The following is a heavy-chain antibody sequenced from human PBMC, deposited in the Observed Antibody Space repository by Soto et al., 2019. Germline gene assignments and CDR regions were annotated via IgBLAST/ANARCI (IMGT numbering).Heavy chain of an antibody. V-gene: IGHV1-46*01. CDR3: ARGPALRYYDMSGYRGSFEY. J-gene: IGHJ4*02. CDR2: MRPSDGST. D-gene: IGHD3-22*01. CDR1: GYTVSSFY. Sequence: QVQLVQSGAEVVKPGASLTISCRASGYTVSSFYLHWVRQAPGQGLEWMGVMRPSDGSTNYAQKFRCRVTMPRATSTNTVYMDLSSLRSDDTAVYYCARGPALRYYDMSGYRGSFEYWGLGTLVTVSS.